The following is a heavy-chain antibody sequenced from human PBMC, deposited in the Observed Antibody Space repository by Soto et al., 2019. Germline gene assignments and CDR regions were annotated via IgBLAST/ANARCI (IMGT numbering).Heavy chain of an antibody. D-gene: IGHD6-19*01. V-gene: IGHV3-74*01. CDR3: ARDRGSSGWYDWFDP. CDR1: GFTFSTYA. Sequence: PVGSLRLSCAASGFTFSTYAMSWVRQAPGKGLEWVSSINSDGSSTSYADSVKGRFTISRDNAKNTLYLQMNSLRAEDTAVYYCARDRGSSGWYDWFDPWGQGTLVTVSS. J-gene: IGHJ5*02. CDR2: INSDGSST.